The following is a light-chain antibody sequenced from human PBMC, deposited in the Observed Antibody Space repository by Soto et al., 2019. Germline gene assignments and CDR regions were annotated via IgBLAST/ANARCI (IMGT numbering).Light chain of an antibody. J-gene: IGKJ1*01. CDR1: RDVGSD. CDR3: RQDYGDSWT. CDR2: AAS. V-gene: IGKV1-6*01. Sequence: QMTQSPSSLSASVGEKIIITCRASRDVGSDVSWYQQKPGQAPKLLIYAASNLYTGVPSRFSGSRSGTEFTLTISSLQPEDFAYYYCRQDYGDSWTFGQGTKVEIE.